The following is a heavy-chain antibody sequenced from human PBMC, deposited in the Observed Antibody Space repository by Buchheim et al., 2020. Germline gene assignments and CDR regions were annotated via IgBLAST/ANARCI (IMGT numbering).Heavy chain of an antibody. J-gene: IGHJ4*02. Sequence: EVQLVESGGGLVHPGQSLKLSCTTSGFTFVDYAISWVRRAPGKGLECVGFVRSNARGEVRYYAPSVNGRFPVSGDASKNTAFLQMNSLTVEDTARYYCARWTGGSYCLNWGQGT. CDR2: VRSNARGEVR. CDR1: GFTFVDYA. V-gene: IGHV3-49*04. D-gene: IGHD1-26*01. CDR3: ARWTGGSYCLN.